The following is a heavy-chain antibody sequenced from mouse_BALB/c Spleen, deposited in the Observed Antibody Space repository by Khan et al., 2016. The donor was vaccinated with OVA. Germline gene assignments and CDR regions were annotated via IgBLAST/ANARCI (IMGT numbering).Heavy chain of an antibody. D-gene: IGHD3-1*01. Sequence: QIQLVQSGAELVRPGTSVKISCKASGYTFTNYWLGWVKQRPGHGLEWIGDIYPGGDFTNYNEKFNDKATLTADPSSTTVYMQLRSLTSEDSAVYFCARWATWFFDVWGAGTTVTVSS. CDR2: IYPGGDFT. CDR1: GYTFTNYW. J-gene: IGHJ1*01. CDR3: ARWATWFFDV. V-gene: IGHV1-63*02.